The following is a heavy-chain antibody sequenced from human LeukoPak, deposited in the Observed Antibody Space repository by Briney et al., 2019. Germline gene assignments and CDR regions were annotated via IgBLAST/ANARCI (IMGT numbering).Heavy chain of an antibody. Sequence: GGSLRLSCAASGFTFSSYSMNWVRQAPGKGLEWVSSISSSSSYIYYADSVKGRFTISRDNAKNSLYLQMNSLRAEDTAVYYCARVSRDSYGYKWFDPWGQGTLVTVSS. D-gene: IGHD5-18*01. V-gene: IGHV3-21*01. CDR2: ISSSSSYI. J-gene: IGHJ5*02. CDR1: GFTFSSYS. CDR3: ARVSRDSYGYKWFDP.